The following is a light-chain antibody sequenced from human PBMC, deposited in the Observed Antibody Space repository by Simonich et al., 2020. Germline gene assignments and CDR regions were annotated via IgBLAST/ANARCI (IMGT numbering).Light chain of an antibody. V-gene: IGLV1-40*01. CDR2: GNG. Sequence: QSVLTQPPSVSGAPGQRVTISCTGSSSNIGAGYDVHWYQQLPGTAPKLLIYGNGHRPSGVPDRFSGSKSGTSASLAITGLQAEDEADYYCQSYDSSLSGVVFGGGTKLTVL. CDR3: QSYDSSLSGVV. CDR1: SSNIGAGYD. J-gene: IGLJ2*01.